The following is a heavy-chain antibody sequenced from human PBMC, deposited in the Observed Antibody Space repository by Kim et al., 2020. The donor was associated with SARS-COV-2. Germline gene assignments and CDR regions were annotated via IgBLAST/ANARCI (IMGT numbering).Heavy chain of an antibody. Sequence: SETLSLTCAVYGGSFSDYNWSWIRQPPGKGLEWIGEINHSGSTNVSPSVKSRITISVDTSKSKFSLRLKSMTATDTAVYYWARGRAGVVPAPVLGLGPYYDYYAMDVWGRGTTVAVSS. CDR2: INHSGST. CDR1: GGSFSDYN. J-gene: IGHJ6*02. V-gene: IGHV4-34*01. CDR3: ARGRAGVVPAPVLGLGPYYDYYAMDV. D-gene: IGHD2-2*02.